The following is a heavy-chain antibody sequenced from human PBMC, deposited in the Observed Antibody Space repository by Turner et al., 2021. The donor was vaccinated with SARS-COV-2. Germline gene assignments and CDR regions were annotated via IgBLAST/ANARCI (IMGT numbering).Heavy chain of an antibody. CDR1: GDTLTELS. J-gene: IGHJ5*02. Sequence: QVQLVQSGAEVKKPGASVKVSCNVSGDTLTELSMHWVRQAPGKGLEWMGGVDPEDGETIYAQKFQGRVTMTEDTSTDTAYMELSSLRSEDTAVYYCATLPSPHHDFWSGYYVFDPWGQGTLVTVSS. D-gene: IGHD3-3*01. V-gene: IGHV1-24*01. CDR2: VDPEDGET. CDR3: ATLPSPHHDFWSGYYVFDP.